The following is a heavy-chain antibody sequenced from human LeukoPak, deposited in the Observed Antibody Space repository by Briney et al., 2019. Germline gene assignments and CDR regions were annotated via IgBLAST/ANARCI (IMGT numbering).Heavy chain of an antibody. CDR2: ISSSSSYI. J-gene: IGHJ4*02. D-gene: IGHD2-15*01. V-gene: IGHV3-21*01. CDR3: ATSGSCSH. CDR1: GFTFNSYS. Sequence: GGALRLSCVVSGFTFNSYSMNWVRQAPGEGLEWVSSISSSSSYIYYADSVKGRFTISRDNAKNSLYLQMNSLRAEDTAVYYCATSGSCSHWGQGTLVTVSS.